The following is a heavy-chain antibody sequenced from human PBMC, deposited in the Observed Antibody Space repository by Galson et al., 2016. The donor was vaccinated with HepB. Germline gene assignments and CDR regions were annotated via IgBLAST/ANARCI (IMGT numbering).Heavy chain of an antibody. CDR3: AKARGTSSWNFDY. Sequence: SLRLSCAASGFTFSSFAMHWVRQAPGKGLEWVAGLSYDGRNEFYADPVKGRFTISRDISKKTLSLQMDSLRPDDTALYYCAKARGTSSWNFDYWGQGALVTVSS. CDR2: LSYDGRNE. J-gene: IGHJ4*02. V-gene: IGHV3-30*04. D-gene: IGHD6-13*01. CDR1: GFTFSSFA.